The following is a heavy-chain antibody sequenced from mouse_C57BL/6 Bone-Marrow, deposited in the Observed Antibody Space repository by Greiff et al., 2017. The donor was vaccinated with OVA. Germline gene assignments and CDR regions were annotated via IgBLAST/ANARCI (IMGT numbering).Heavy chain of an antibody. J-gene: IGHJ4*01. CDR1: GFNIKDDY. CDR3: TSYYGSSLYAMDY. V-gene: IGHV14-4*01. Sequence: EVQLQQSGAELVRPGASVKLSCTASGFNIKDDYMHWVQQRPEQGLAWIGWIDPENGDTAYASKFQGQATITADPSSNTAYLQLSSLTSEDTAVYDCTSYYGSSLYAMDYWGQGTSVTVSS. D-gene: IGHD1-1*01. CDR2: IDPENGDT.